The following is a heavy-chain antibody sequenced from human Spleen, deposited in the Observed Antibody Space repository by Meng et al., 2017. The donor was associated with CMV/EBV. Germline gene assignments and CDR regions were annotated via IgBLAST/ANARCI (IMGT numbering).Heavy chain of an antibody. CDR1: GYTFTSYG. V-gene: IGHV1-18*01. CDR3: ARSINGDYNPYYYHYHGMDV. Sequence: ASVKVSCKACGYTFTSYGISWVRQAPGQGLEWMGWISAYNGNTNYAQKLQGRVTMTTDTSTSTAYMELSSLRSEDTAVYYCARSINGDYNPYYYHYHGMDVWGQGTTVTVSS. J-gene: IGHJ6*02. D-gene: IGHD4-17*01. CDR2: ISAYNGNT.